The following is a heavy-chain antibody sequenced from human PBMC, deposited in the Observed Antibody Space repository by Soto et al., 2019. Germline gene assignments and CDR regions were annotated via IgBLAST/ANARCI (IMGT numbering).Heavy chain of an antibody. Sequence: GGSLRLSCAASGFTFSSYWMHWVRQAPGKGLVWVSRINSDGSSTSYADSVKGRFTISRDNAKNTLYLQMNSLRAEDTAVYYCARDLGGYSYGYGYYYGMDVWGQGTTVTVSS. J-gene: IGHJ6*02. CDR1: GFTFSSYW. V-gene: IGHV3-74*01. CDR2: INSDGSST. CDR3: ARDLGGYSYGYGYYYGMDV. D-gene: IGHD5-18*01.